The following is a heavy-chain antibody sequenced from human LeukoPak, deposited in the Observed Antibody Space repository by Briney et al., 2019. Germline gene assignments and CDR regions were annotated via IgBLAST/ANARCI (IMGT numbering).Heavy chain of an antibody. CDR2: ISTSSSYT. CDR1: GFNFSDYS. CDR3: ARDRYYASGSYNWFDP. J-gene: IGHJ5*02. Sequence: GGSLRLSCAASGFNFSDYSMSWIRQAPGKGLEWVSYISTSSSYTNYADSVKGRFTISRDNAKNSLYLQMNSLRAEDTAVYYCARDRYYASGSYNWFDPWGQGTLVTVSS. V-gene: IGHV3-11*05. D-gene: IGHD3-10*01.